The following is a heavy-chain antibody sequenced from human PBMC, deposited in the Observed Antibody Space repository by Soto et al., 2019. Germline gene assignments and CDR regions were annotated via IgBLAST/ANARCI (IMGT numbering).Heavy chain of an antibody. J-gene: IGHJ4*02. CDR2: ITPFNGDV. V-gene: IGHV1-45*02. Sequence: QMQLVQSGAEVKKTGSSVTVSCKALGNTFTYRYLHWVRQARGQALEWMGWITPFNGDVHYAQKFQERVTITRDTSINTAYMRMSSLRSEDTAMYYCASGGAGSGPFTWELPDHWGQGTRVTVSS. D-gene: IGHD1-26*01. CDR3: ASGGAGSGPFTWELPDH. CDR1: GNTFTYRY.